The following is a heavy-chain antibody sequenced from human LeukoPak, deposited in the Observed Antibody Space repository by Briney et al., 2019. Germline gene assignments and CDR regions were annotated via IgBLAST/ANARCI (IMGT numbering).Heavy chain of an antibody. D-gene: IGHD4-17*01. CDR3: AKGYGDYDNDIDY. V-gene: IGHV3-30*04. CDR1: GFTSSSFA. CDR2: ISFDGSKK. J-gene: IGHJ4*02. Sequence: PGGSLRLSCAASGFTSSSFAMQWVRQARCKGLEWVAVISFDGSKKQYVDSVKGRFSFSRDHSKNTLYLQMNSLRAEDTAVYYCAKGYGDYDNDIDYWGQGTLVTVSS.